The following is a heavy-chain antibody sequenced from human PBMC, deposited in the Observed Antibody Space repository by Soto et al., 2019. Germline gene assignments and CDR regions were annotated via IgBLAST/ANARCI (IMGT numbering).Heavy chain of an antibody. Sequence: EVQLLESGGGLVQPGGSLRLSCAASGFTFSSCAMGWVRQAPGKGLEWVSTISGSGVSTYYADSVKGRFTISRDNSKNPLYLQMNSLRAEDTAVYYCARDNRPAAGSAAGGYWGQGTLVTVSS. CDR3: ARDNRPAAGSAAGGY. CDR2: ISGSGVST. V-gene: IGHV3-23*01. D-gene: IGHD6-13*01. CDR1: GFTFSSCA. J-gene: IGHJ4*02.